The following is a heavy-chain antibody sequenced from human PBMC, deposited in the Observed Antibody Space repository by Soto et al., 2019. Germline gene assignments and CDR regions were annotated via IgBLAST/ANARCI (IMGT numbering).Heavy chain of an antibody. D-gene: IGHD2-15*01. J-gene: IGHJ5*02. Sequence: PGGSLRLSCAASGLTFSSYAMSWVRQAPGKGLEWVSAISGSVGSTYYADSVKGRFTISRDNSKNTLYLQMNSLRAEDTSLYYCPNVRYCSGGSCYRRWFDPWGQATLVAVSS. CDR3: PNVRYCSGGSCYRRWFDP. CDR1: GLTFSSYA. CDR2: ISGSVGST. V-gene: IGHV3-23*01.